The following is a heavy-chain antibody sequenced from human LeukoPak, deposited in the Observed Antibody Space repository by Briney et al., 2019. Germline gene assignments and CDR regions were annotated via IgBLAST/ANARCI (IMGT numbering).Heavy chain of an antibody. CDR1: GFTFSSYG. Sequence: GGSLRLSCAASGFTFSSYGMHWVRQAPGKGLEWVAFIRYDGSNKYYADSVKGRFTISRDNSKNTLYLQMNSLRAEDTAVYYCAKDRGERRYYYDSSGYSLDYWGQGTLVTVPS. CDR2: IRYDGSNK. V-gene: IGHV3-30*02. CDR3: AKDRGERRYYYDSSGYSLDY. J-gene: IGHJ4*02. D-gene: IGHD3-22*01.